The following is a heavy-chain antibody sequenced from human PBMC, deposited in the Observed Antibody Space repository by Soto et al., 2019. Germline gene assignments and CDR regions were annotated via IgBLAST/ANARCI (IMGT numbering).Heavy chain of an antibody. CDR1: GFTFSSHG. CDR2: ISYDGSNK. J-gene: IGHJ5*02. D-gene: IGHD4-17*01. Sequence: GGSLRLSCSASGFTFSSHGMHWIRQAPGKGLEWVAVISYDGSNKYYADSVKGRFTISRDNSKNTLYLQMNSLRAEDTAVYYCAKDLTVTNNWFDPWGQGTLVTVSS. CDR3: AKDLTVTNNWFDP. V-gene: IGHV3-30*18.